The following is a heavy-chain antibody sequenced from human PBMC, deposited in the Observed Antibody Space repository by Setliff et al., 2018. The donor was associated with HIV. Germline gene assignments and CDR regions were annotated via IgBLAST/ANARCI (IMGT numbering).Heavy chain of an antibody. Sequence: NPSETLSLTCAIYGGSFKGNLWNWIRQSPGKGLEWVGEINHGGSPNYNPSLKSRVIISIDTSKNQFSLKLTSVTAADTAKCYCARRTRENPYYYYYYMDAWGNGTTVTVSS. CDR1: GGSFKGNL. J-gene: IGHJ6*03. V-gene: IGHV4-34*01. CDR2: INHGGSP. CDR3: ARRTRENPYYYYYYMDA.